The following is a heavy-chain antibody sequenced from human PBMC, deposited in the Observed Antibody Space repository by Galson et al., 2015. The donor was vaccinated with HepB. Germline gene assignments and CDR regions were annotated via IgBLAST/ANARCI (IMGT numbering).Heavy chain of an antibody. J-gene: IGHJ3*02. CDR3: ATDTITMVQGVPAYGGVDAFDI. Sequence: SVKVSCKVSGYTLTELSMHWVRQAPGKGLEWMGGFDPEDGETIYAQKFQGRVTMTEDTSTDTAYMELSSLRSEDTAVYYCATDTITMVQGVPAYGGVDAFDIWGQGTMVTVSS. CDR2: FDPEDGET. CDR1: GYTLTELS. V-gene: IGHV1-24*01. D-gene: IGHD3-10*01.